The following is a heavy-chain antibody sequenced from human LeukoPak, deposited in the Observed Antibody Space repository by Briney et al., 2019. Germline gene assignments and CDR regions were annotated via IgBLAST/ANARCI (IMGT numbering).Heavy chain of an antibody. CDR2: VYSSGST. CDR3: AREEDNRWSTFDH. CDR1: GVSISGDY. Sequence: SETLSLTCTVSGVSISGDYWTWIRQPPGKGLEWIGYVYSSGSTSYNPSLRSRVTMSLDTSKNQFSLRLSSVTAADTAVYYCAREEDNRWSTFDHWGRGTLVTVSS. D-gene: IGHD2-15*01. V-gene: IGHV4-59*01. J-gene: IGHJ4*02.